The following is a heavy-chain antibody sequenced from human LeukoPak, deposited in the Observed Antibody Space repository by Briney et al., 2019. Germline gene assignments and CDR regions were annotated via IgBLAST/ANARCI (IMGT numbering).Heavy chain of an antibody. J-gene: IGHJ4*02. V-gene: IGHV4-34*01. D-gene: IGHD1-26*01. CDR2: INHSGST. CDR3: ARGRGERGFFDY. Sequence: PSETLSLTCAVYGGSFSGYYWSWIRQPPGKGLEWIGEINHSGSTNHNPSLKSRVTISVDTSKNQFSLKLSSVTAADTAVYYCARGRGERGFFDYWGQGTLATVSS. CDR1: GGSFSGYY.